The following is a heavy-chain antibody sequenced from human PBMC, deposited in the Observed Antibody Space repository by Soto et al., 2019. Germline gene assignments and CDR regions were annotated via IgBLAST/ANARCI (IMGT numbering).Heavy chain of an antibody. D-gene: IGHD2-15*01. CDR3: ARVYCSGGSCYAKNWFDP. V-gene: IGHV4-59*08. CDR2: IYYSGST. CDR1: GGSISSYY. J-gene: IGHJ5*02. Sequence: PSETLSLTCTVSGGSISSYYWSWIRQPPGKGLEWIGYIYYSGSTNYNPSLKSRVTISVDTSKNQFSLKLSSVTAADTAVYYCARVYCSGGSCYAKNWFDPWGQGTLVTVSS.